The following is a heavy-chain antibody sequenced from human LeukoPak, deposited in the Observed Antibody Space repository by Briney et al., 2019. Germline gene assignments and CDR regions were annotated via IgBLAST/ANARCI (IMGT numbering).Heavy chain of an antibody. V-gene: IGHV1-2*02. CDR2: INPSRGGA. CDR1: GYTFTAYY. Sequence: GASVKVSYKPSGYTFTAYYIHWVRQAPGQGLEWVAWINPSRGGANYAQKFQGRVTMTRDTSITTAYLELSSLRSDDTAVYYCARGPPSTVLTPDDAFDIWGHGTVVTVSS. J-gene: IGHJ3*02. CDR3: ARGPPSTVLTPDDAFDI. D-gene: IGHD4-23*01.